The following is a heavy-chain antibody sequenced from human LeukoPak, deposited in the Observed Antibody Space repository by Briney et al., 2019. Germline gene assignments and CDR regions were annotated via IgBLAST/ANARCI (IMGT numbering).Heavy chain of an antibody. CDR3: ARDDYGDYGGGY. J-gene: IGHJ4*02. D-gene: IGHD4-17*01. V-gene: IGHV3-20*04. Sequence: GGSLRLSCAASGFTFDDYGMSWVRQAPGKGLEWVSGINWNGGSTGYADSVKGRFTISRDNAKNSLYLQMNSLRAEDTAVYYCARDDYGDYGGGYWGQGTLVTVSS. CDR2: INWNGGST. CDR1: GFTFDDYG.